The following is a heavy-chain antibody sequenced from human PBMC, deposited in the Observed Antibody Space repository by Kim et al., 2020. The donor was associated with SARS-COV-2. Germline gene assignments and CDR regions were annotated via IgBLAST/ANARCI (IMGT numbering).Heavy chain of an antibody. CDR3: ARREKGGNFDY. V-gene: IGHV4-39*07. D-gene: IGHD3-16*01. Sequence: SETLSLTCTVSGGSISSSSYYWGWIRQPPGKGLEWIGSIYYSGSTYYNPSLKSRVTISVDTSKNQFSLKLSSVTAADTAVYYCARREKGGNFDYWGQGTLVTVSS. J-gene: IGHJ4*02. CDR2: IYYSGST. CDR1: GGSISSSSYY.